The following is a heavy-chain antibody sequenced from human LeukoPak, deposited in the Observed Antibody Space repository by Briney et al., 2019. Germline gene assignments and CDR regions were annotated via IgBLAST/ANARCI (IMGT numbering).Heavy chain of an antibody. CDR1: GYSLSGYW. Sequence: GESLNISCKGSGYSLSGYWIAWVRQMPGKGLQWMGIIYPDDSDTRYSPSFQGQVTISADKSINTAYPQWSSLKASDTAMYYCARLSQDFDYWGQGTLVTVSS. V-gene: IGHV5-51*01. D-gene: IGHD3-16*02. CDR2: IYPDDSDT. J-gene: IGHJ4*02. CDR3: ARLSQDFDY.